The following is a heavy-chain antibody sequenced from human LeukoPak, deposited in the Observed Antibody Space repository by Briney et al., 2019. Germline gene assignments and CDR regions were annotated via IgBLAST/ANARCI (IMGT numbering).Heavy chain of an antibody. J-gene: IGHJ4*02. CDR3: ARVLIAATGGDY. CDR1: GFTFSSHW. V-gene: IGHV3-74*01. D-gene: IGHD6-13*01. CDR2: ISTDGRST. Sequence: GGSLRLSCAASGFTFSSHWMHWVRQAPGKGLVWVSRISTDGRSTSYADSVKGRFTISRDNAKNTLYLQMNSLRADDTAVYYCARVLIAATGGDYWGQGTLVTVSS.